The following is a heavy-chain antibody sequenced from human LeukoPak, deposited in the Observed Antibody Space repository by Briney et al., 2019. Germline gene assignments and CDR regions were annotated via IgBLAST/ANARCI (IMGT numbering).Heavy chain of an antibody. V-gene: IGHV4-59*01. Sequence: SETLSLTCTVSGGSISSYFWSWIRQPPGKTLEWIGYISSSGDSNYDPSLKSRVTISLDTSKSQFSLKLASVSAADTAVYYCTRSDTHPRHSSSWHFAYWGQGTLVTVSS. D-gene: IGHD6-13*01. CDR3: TRSDTHPRHSSSWHFAY. CDR2: ISSSGDS. J-gene: IGHJ4*02. CDR1: GGSISSYF.